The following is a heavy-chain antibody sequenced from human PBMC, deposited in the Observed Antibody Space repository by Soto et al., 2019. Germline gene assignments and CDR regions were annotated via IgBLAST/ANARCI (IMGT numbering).Heavy chain of an antibody. V-gene: IGHV5-51*01. D-gene: IGHD6-13*01. CDR2: IYPGDSDT. CDR3: ARREYSSSWYGTDWFDP. Sequence: EVQLVQSGAEVKKPGESLQISCKGSGYSFTSYWIGWVRQMPGKGLEWMGIIYPGDSDTRYSPSFQGQVTISADKSISTAYLQWSSLKASDTAMYYCARREYSSSWYGTDWFDPWGQGTLVTVSS. J-gene: IGHJ5*02. CDR1: GYSFTSYW.